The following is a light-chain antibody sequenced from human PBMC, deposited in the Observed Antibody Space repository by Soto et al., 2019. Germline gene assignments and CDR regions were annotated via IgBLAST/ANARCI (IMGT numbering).Light chain of an antibody. CDR1: SSDVGGYNY. CDR3: SSYTSSSTVV. V-gene: IGLV2-14*01. J-gene: IGLJ2*01. Sequence: QSVLTQPASVSGSPGQSITISCTGTSSDVGGYNYVSWYQQHPGKAPKLMIYEVSNRPSGVSNRFSGSKSGNTASLTISGLQAEDEADYSCSSYTSSSTVVFGGGTKADRP. CDR2: EVS.